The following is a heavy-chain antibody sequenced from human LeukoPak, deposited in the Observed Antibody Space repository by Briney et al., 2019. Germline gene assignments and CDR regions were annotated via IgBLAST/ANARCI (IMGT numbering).Heavy chain of an antibody. CDR1: GYTFISYD. V-gene: IGHV1-8*03. Sequence: ASVKVSCRASGYTFISYDINWVRQATGQGLEWMGWMNPNSGNTGYAQKFQGRVTITTDESTSTAYMELSSLRSEDTAVYYCASSSGSYPSGAFDIWGQGTMVTVSS. D-gene: IGHD1-26*01. J-gene: IGHJ3*02. CDR3: ASSSGSYPSGAFDI. CDR2: MNPNSGNT.